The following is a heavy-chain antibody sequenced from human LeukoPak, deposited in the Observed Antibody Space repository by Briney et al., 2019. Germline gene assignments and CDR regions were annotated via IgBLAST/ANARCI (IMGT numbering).Heavy chain of an antibody. J-gene: IGHJ4*02. D-gene: IGHD2-8*01. CDR3: AREGSIVPHQDLDS. CDR1: GFTFRTYS. V-gene: IGHV3-21*01. CDR2: INSRGSDA. Sequence: PVVSLRLSCTASGFTFRTYSMNWVRQAPGKGLEWVASINSRGSDAYYADSVKGRFTISRDNAKNSLYLQMNSLRAEDTAVYYCAREGSIVPHQDLDSWGQGTLVTVSS.